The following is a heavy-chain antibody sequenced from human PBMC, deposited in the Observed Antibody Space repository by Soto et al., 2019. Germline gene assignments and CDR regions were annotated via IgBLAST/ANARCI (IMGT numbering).Heavy chain of an antibody. CDR2: ISYDGSNK. Sequence: GGSLRLSCAASGFTFSSYGMHWVRQAPGKGLEWVAVISYDGSNKYYADSVKGRFTISRDNSKNTLYLQMNSLRAEDTAVYYCSSLRQQLVRGRYYYGMDVWGQGTTVTVSS. J-gene: IGHJ6*02. D-gene: IGHD6-13*01. CDR1: GFTFSSYG. CDR3: SSLRQQLVRGRYYYGMDV. V-gene: IGHV3-30*03.